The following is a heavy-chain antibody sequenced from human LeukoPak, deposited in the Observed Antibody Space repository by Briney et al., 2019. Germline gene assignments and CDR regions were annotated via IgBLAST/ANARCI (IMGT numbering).Heavy chain of an antibody. Sequence: SVKVSCKASGGTFSSYAISWVRQAPGQGLEWMGRIIPILGIANYAQKFQGRVTITADKSTSTAYMELSSLRSEDTAVYYCARSNCSSTSCYNLFDYWGQGTLVTVSS. V-gene: IGHV1-69*04. J-gene: IGHJ4*02. CDR1: GGTFSSYA. CDR2: IIPILGIA. D-gene: IGHD2-2*02. CDR3: ARSNCSSTSCYNLFDY.